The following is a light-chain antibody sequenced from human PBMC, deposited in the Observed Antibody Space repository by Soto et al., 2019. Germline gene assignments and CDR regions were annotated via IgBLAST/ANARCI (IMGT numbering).Light chain of an antibody. CDR2: GAS. Sequence: EIVLTQSPGTLSLSPGERATLSCRASQSVSSSYLAWYQQKPGQAPRVLIHGASSRATGIPDRFSGSGSGTDFTLNISRREPEDVAVYFIQQYGIAPPNAFGKGTKVEIK. CDR1: QSVSSSY. J-gene: IGKJ2*01. V-gene: IGKV3-20*01. CDR3: QQYGIAPPNA.